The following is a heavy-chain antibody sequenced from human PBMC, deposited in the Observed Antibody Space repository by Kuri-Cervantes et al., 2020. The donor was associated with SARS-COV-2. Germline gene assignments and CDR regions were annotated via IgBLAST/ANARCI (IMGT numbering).Heavy chain of an antibody. V-gene: IGHV3-11*01. Sequence: GESLKISCAASGFTFSDYYMSWIRQAPGKGLEWVSYISSSGSTIYYADSVKGRFTISRDNAKNSLYLQMNSLRAEDTAVYYCARVDSGYALAYWGQGTLVTVSS. CDR1: GFTFSDYY. CDR3: ARVDSGYALAY. CDR2: ISSSGSTI. D-gene: IGHD5-12*01. J-gene: IGHJ4*02.